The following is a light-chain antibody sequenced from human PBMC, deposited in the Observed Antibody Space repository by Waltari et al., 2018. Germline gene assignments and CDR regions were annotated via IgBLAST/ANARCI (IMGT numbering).Light chain of an antibody. Sequence: SYELTQPPSVSVSPGQTARISCSGDALPKHYAYWYQQKPGQAPVLLIYKDTGRPSGIPERFSGSSAGTTVTLTISGVQAEDEADYYCQSADSSGTYVVFGGGTMLTVL. CDR3: QSADSSGTYVV. J-gene: IGLJ2*01. CDR2: KDT. V-gene: IGLV3-25*03. CDR1: ALPKHY.